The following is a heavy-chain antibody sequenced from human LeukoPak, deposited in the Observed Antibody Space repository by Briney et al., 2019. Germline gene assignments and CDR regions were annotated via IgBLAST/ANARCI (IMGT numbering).Heavy chain of an antibody. V-gene: IGHV4-59*08. CDR2: IYDSEST. Sequence: SESLSLTCIVSGGSISSYFWNWIRQPPGKGLEWIGYIYDSESTNYNPSLKSRVTISVDTSKNQFSLKLSSVTAADTAVYFCARGPYSYDSSGAFDIWGQGTMVTVSS. CDR1: GGSISSYF. J-gene: IGHJ3*02. CDR3: ARGPYSYDSSGAFDI. D-gene: IGHD3-22*01.